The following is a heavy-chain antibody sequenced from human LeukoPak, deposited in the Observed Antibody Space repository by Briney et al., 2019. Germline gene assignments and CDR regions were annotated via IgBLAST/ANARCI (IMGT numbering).Heavy chain of an antibody. Sequence: PSETLSLTCRVYGGSLSTYFWSWIRQPPGKGLEWIGYIHDIGSTNYNPSLKSRATISVDTSKNQFSLKLSSVTAADTAVYYCARDNLRGGVIVAPLDYWGQGTLVTVSS. V-gene: IGHV4-59*01. J-gene: IGHJ4*02. CDR2: IHDIGST. D-gene: IGHD3-16*02. CDR3: ARDNLRGGVIVAPLDY. CDR1: GGSLSTYF.